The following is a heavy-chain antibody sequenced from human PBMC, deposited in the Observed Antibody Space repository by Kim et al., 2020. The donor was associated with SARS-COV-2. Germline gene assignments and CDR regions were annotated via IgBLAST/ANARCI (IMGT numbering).Heavy chain of an antibody. Sequence: YYMHWVRQAPGQGLEWMGIINPSGGSTSYAQKFQGRVTMTRDTSTSTVYMELSSLRSEDTAVYYCARDGSALQVWIQLWKGGFDYWGQGTLAT. J-gene: IGHJ4*02. CDR3: ARDGSALQVWIQLWKGGFDY. CDR2: INPSGGST. D-gene: IGHD5-18*01. V-gene: IGHV1-46*01. CDR1: YY.